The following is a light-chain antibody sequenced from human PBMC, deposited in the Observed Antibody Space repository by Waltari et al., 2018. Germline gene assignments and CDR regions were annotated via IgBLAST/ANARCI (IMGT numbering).Light chain of an antibody. V-gene: IGLV2-23*02. CDR1: YSVVGHYSY. CDR3: CSYAGTSTLI. Sequence: QSALTQPASVSGSPCQSIPMSSPVTYSVVGHYSYASWSHHHPGTAPKVIIFDVSKRPSGVSARFSGSKSGNTASLTISGLQTEDEADYYCCSYAGTSTLIFGGGTKLTVL. CDR2: DVS. J-gene: IGLJ2*01.